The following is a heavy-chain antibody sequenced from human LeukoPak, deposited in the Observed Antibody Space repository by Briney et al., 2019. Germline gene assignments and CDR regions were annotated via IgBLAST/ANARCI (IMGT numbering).Heavy chain of an antibody. D-gene: IGHD3-10*01. CDR2: IYTRGST. Sequence: SESLSLTCTVSGGSISSYYCGSIRQPAGRGLEWIGRIYTRGSTNYNPSLKSQVTMSEDTPKNQFSLKLTAVTAADTGVYYCARADYYGSGSSGAFDSWGQGTIVTDSS. V-gene: IGHV4-4*07. CDR3: ARADYYGSGSSGAFDS. CDR1: GGSISSYY. J-gene: IGHJ3*02.